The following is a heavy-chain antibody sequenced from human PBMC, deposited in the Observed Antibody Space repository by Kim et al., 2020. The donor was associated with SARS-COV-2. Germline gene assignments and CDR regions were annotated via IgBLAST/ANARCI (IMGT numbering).Heavy chain of an antibody. D-gene: IGHD6-19*01. J-gene: IGHJ4*03. CDR1: GFTFSSYA. Sequence: GGSLRLSCAASGFTFSSYAMSWVRQAPGKGLEWVAGIRHSGSNTEYADSVKGRFSISRDNSKNTLYLQMNRLRAEDTAVYYCANVTSGSSGLFEDFHLWGQGTLVTVSS. CDR3: ANVTSGSSGLFEDFHL. CDR2: IRHSGSNT. V-gene: IGHV3-23*01.